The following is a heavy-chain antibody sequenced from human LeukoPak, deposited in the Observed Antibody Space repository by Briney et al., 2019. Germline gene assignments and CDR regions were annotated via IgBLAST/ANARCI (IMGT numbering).Heavy chain of an antibody. V-gene: IGHV3-30-3*01. CDR2: ISYDGSNK. Sequence: GRPLRLSCAASGFTFSNYAMHWVRQAPGKGLEWVAVISYDGSNKYYADSVKGRFTISRDNSKNTLYLQMNSLRAEDTAVYYCARDHRGVRDYFDYWGQGTLVTVSS. CDR3: ARDHRGVRDYFDY. J-gene: IGHJ4*02. D-gene: IGHD3-10*01. CDR1: GFTFSNYA.